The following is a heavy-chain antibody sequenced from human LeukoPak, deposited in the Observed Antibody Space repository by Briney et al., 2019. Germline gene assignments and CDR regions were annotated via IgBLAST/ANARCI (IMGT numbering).Heavy chain of an antibody. CDR1: GFTFSSYS. D-gene: IGHD3-22*01. Sequence: GGSLRLSCAASGFTFSSYSMTWVRQAPGKGLEWVSSISSSSSYIYYADSVKGRFTISRDNAKNSLYLQMNSLRAEDTAVYYCARDTPDPDYDSSGYYLDFDYWGQGTLVTVSS. V-gene: IGHV3-21*01. CDR2: ISSSSSYI. CDR3: ARDTPDPDYDSSGYYLDFDY. J-gene: IGHJ4*02.